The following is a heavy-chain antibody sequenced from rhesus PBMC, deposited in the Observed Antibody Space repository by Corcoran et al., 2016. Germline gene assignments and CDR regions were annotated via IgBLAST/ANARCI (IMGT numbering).Heavy chain of an antibody. CDR3: TREYYYNIWTGDYYVRGGLDS. J-gene: IGHJ6*01. CDR1: GFTFSSYE. Sequence: VAYGFTFSSYEMHWVRQAPGKGLEWVSVISASGGTIYYADSVKGRFTISRDNAKNSLFLQMNSLRAEDKAVYYCTREYYYNIWTGDYYVRGGLDSWGQGVVVTVSS. CDR2: ISASGGTI. V-gene: IGHV3-100*02. D-gene: IGHD3-3*01.